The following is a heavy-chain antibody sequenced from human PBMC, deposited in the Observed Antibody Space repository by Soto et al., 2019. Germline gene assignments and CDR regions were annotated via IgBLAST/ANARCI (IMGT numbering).Heavy chain of an antibody. CDR2: TYYRSKWYN. D-gene: IGHD5-18*01. Sequence: SQTLSLTCVISGDSVSSNSAAWNRIRQSPSRGLEWLGRTYYRSKWYNDYAVSVKSRITINPDTSKNQFSLQLNSVTPEDTAVYYCAREETTALIYYYYYGMDVWGQGTTVTVSS. J-gene: IGHJ6*02. CDR3: AREETTALIYYYYYGMDV. CDR1: GDSVSSNSAA. V-gene: IGHV6-1*01.